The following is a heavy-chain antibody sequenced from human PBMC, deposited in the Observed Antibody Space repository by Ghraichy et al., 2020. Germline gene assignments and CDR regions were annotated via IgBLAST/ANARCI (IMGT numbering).Heavy chain of an antibody. CDR3: ARECSGSYCY. CDR2: IYSGGST. D-gene: IGHD1-26*01. Sequence: LSLTCAASGFTVSSNYMSWVRQAPGKGLEWVSVIYSGGSTYYADSVKGRFTISRDNSKNTVYLQMNSLRAEDTAVYYCARECSGSYCYWGQGTLVTVSS. J-gene: IGHJ4*02. CDR1: GFTVSSNY. V-gene: IGHV3-66*01.